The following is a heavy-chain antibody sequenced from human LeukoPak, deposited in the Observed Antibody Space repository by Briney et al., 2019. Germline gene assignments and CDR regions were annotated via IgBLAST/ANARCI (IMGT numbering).Heavy chain of an antibody. J-gene: IGHJ4*02. Sequence: PSETLSLTCTVSGYSISSGYYWGWIRQPPGKGLEWIGNIYHTGSTYYNPSLKSRVTISVDTSKNQFSLNLSSVTAADTAVYYCARGFYGSNPYDYWGQGTLVTVSS. CDR2: IYHTGST. CDR1: GYSISSGYY. CDR3: ARGFYGSNPYDY. V-gene: IGHV4-38-2*02. D-gene: IGHD4-23*01.